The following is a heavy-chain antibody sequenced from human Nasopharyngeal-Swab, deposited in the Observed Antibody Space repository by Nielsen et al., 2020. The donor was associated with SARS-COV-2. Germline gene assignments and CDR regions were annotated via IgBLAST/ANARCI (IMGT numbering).Heavy chain of an antibody. CDR2: ISYDGSNK. V-gene: IGHV3-30*18. Sequence: VRQAPGKGLEWVAVISYDGSNKYYADSVKGRFTISRDNSKNTLYLQMNSLRAEDTAVYYCAKDLWYYYDSSGSDYWGQGTLVTVSS. J-gene: IGHJ4*02. CDR3: AKDLWYYYDSSGSDY. D-gene: IGHD3-22*01.